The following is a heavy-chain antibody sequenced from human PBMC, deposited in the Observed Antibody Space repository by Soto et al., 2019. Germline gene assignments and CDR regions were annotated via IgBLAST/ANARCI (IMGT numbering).Heavy chain of an antibody. CDR1: GYTFTSYD. V-gene: IGHV1-8*01. CDR2: MNPNSGNT. J-gene: IGHJ4*02. D-gene: IGHD3-10*01. Sequence: QVQLVQSGAEVKKPGASVKVSCKASGYTFTSYDINWVRQATGQGLEWMGWMNPNSGNTGYAQKFQGRVTMIRNTSISTAYMELSSLRSEDTAVYYCARGTPTYYYGSGTGNFDYWGQGTLVTVSS. CDR3: ARGTPTYYYGSGTGNFDY.